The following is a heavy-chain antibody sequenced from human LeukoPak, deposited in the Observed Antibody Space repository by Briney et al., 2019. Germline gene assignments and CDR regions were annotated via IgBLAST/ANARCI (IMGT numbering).Heavy chain of an antibody. Sequence: SETLSLTCTVSGGSISSGGYYWSWNRQHPGKDLEWIGYIYYSGSTYYNPSLKSRVTISVDTSKNQFSLKLSSVTAADTAVYYCAREARVDRAFDIWGQGTMVTVSS. CDR3: AREARVDRAFDI. J-gene: IGHJ3*02. CDR2: IYYSGST. CDR1: GGSISSGGYY. D-gene: IGHD3-9*01. V-gene: IGHV4-31*03.